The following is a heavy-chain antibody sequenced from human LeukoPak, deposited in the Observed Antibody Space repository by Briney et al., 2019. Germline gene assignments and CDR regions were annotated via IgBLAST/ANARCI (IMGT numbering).Heavy chain of an antibody. Sequence: GGSLRLSCAASGFTFDNYAMHWVRQAPGKGLEWVSGISWNSGSIGYADSVKGRFTISRDNAKNSLYLQMNSLRAEDTALYYCAKDISGINAFDIWGQGTMVTVSS. V-gene: IGHV3-9*01. D-gene: IGHD1-26*01. J-gene: IGHJ3*02. CDR2: ISWNSGSI. CDR3: AKDISGINAFDI. CDR1: GFTFDNYA.